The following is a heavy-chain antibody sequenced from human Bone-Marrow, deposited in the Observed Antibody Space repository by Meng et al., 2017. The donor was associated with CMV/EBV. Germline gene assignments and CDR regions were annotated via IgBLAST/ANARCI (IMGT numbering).Heavy chain of an antibody. J-gene: IGHJ6*02. CDR1: GFTFSSYD. D-gene: IGHD6-6*01. V-gene: IGHV3-13*01. Sequence: GETLKISCAASGFTFSSYDMHWVRQATGKGLEWVSAIGTAGDTYYPGSVKGRFTISRENAKNSLYLQMNSLRARDTAVYYCARAKSSSGSLSVLGMDVWGQGTTVTVSS. CDR2: IGTAGDT. CDR3: ARAKSSSGSLSVLGMDV.